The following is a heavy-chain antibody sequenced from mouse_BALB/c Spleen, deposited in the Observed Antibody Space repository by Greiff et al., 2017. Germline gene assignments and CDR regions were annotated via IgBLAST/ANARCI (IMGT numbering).Heavy chain of an antibody. J-gene: IGHJ2*01. V-gene: IGHV1S81*02. D-gene: IGHD1-1*01. CDR1: GYTFTSYY. Sequence: VQLQQSGAELVKPGASVKLSCKASGYTFTSYYMYWVKQRPGQGLEWIGETNPSNGGTNFNEKFKSKATLTVDKSSSTAYMQLSSLTSEDSAVYYCTRYGFDYWGQGTTLTVSS. CDR3: TRYGFDY. CDR2: TNPSNGGT.